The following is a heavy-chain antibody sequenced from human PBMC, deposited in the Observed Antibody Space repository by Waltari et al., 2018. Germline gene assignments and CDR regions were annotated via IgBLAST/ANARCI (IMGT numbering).Heavy chain of an antibody. J-gene: IGHJ6*03. V-gene: IGHV3-74*01. Sequence: EVQLVESGGGLVQPGGSLRLSSAASGFPFSSYWMHWVRQAPGKGLVWVSRINRDGSSTSYADSVKGQFTISRDNAKNTLYLQMNSLRAEDTAVYYCARGLPRFYYYYYMDVWGKGTTVTVSS. CDR3: ARGLPRFYYYYYMDV. D-gene: IGHD3-16*01. CDR2: INRDGSST. CDR1: GFPFSSYW.